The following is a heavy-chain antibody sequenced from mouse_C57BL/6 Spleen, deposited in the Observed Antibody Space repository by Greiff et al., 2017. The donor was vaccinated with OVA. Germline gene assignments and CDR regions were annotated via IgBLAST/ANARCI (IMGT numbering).Heavy chain of an antibody. CDR2: IWSGGCT. Sequence: QVQLQQSGPGLVQPSQSLSITCTVSGFSLTSYGVHWVRQSPGKGLEWLGVIWSGGCTDYNAAFISRLSISKDNSKSQVFFKMNSLQADDTAIYYCASEAYWGQGTLVTVSA. J-gene: IGHJ3*01. V-gene: IGHV2-2*01. CDR3: ASEAY. CDR1: GFSLTSYG.